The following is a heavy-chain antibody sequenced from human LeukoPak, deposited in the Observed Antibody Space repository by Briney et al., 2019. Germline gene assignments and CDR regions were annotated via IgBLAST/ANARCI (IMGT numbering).Heavy chain of an antibody. D-gene: IGHD1-26*01. CDR1: GFTFSSYG. V-gene: IGHV3-23*01. Sequence: GGTLRLSCAASGFTFSSYGMSWVRQAPGKGLEWVSAISGSGGSTYYADSVKGRFTISRDNSKNTLYLQMNSLRAEDTAVYYCAKDQQWELLRPTAFDIWGQGTMVTVSS. J-gene: IGHJ3*02. CDR2: ISGSGGST. CDR3: AKDQQWELLRPTAFDI.